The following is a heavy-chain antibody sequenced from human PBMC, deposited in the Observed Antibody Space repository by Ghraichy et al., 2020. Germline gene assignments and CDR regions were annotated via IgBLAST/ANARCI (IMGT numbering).Heavy chain of an antibody. CDR3: ARVGDYDSSGSHHLDY. J-gene: IGHJ4*02. V-gene: IGHV4-31*03. Sequence: SQTLSLTCTVSGGSISSGGYYWSWIRQHPGKGLEWGGYIHYSGSTYYNPSLKSRVTISVDTSKIQFSLKLSSVTAADTAVYYCARVGDYDSSGSHHLDYRGQGTLVTVSS. CDR1: GGSISSGGYY. CDR2: IHYSGST. D-gene: IGHD3-22*01.